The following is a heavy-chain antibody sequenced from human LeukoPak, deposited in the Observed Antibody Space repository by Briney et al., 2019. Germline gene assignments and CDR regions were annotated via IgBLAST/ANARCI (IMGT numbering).Heavy chain of an antibody. CDR3: ARGDIVVVTAIPSWYFDL. J-gene: IGHJ2*01. D-gene: IGHD2-21*02. V-gene: IGHV4-34*01. CDR1: GGSFSGYY. CDR2: INHSGST. Sequence: SETLSLTCAVYGGSFSGYYWSWIRQPPGKGLEWIGEINHSGSTNYNPSLKSRVTISVDTSKNQFSLKLSFVTAADTAVYYCARGDIVVVTAIPSWYFDLWGRGTLVTVSS.